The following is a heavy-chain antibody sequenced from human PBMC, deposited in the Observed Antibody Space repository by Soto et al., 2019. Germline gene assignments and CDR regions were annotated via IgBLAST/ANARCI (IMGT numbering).Heavy chain of an antibody. V-gene: IGHV3-23*01. CDR3: AKERGPINPTYYYDSSSYYYFDY. CDR2: ISGSGGST. J-gene: IGHJ4*02. CDR1: GFTFSSYA. Sequence: GGSLRLSCAASGFTFSSYAMSWVRQAPGKGLEWVSDISGSGGSTYYADSVKGRFTISRDNSKNTLYLQMNSLRAEDTVVYYCAKERGPINPTYYYDSSSYYYFDYWGQGTLVTVSS. D-gene: IGHD3-22*01.